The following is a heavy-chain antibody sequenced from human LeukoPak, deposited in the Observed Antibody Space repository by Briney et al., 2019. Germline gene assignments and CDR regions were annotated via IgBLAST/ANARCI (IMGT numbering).Heavy chain of an antibody. D-gene: IGHD3-10*01. V-gene: IGHV1-18*01. CDR3: AVGVRGSGSYQIWGHAFDI. J-gene: IGHJ3*02. Sequence: APVKVSCKASGYTFTSYGISWVRQAPGQGLEWMGWISAYNGNTNYAQKLQGRVTMTTDTSTSTAYMELSSLRSEDTAVYYCAVGVRGSGSYQIWGHAFDIWGQGTMVTVSS. CDR2: ISAYNGNT. CDR1: GYTFTSYG.